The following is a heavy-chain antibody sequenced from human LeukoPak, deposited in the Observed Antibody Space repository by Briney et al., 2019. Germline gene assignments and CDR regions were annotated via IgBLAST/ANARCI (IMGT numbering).Heavy chain of an antibody. D-gene: IGHD3-9*01. Sequence: NPGRSLRLSCAASGFIFSDYGMHWVRQAPGKGLEWVGRIKSKTDGGTTDYAAPVKGRFTISRDDSKNTLYLQMNSLKTEDTAVYYCTTRLRYFDWTIYDFDYWGQGTLVTVSS. CDR1: GFIFSDYG. V-gene: IGHV3-15*01. CDR2: IKSKTDGGTT. CDR3: TTRLRYFDWTIYDFDY. J-gene: IGHJ4*02.